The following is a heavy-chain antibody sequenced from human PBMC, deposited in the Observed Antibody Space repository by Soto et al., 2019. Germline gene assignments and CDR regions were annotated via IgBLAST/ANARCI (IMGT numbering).Heavy chain of an antibody. Sequence: GGSLRLSCAASGFTFSSYAMHWVRQAPGKGLEWVAVISYDGSNKYYADSVKGRFTISRDNSKNTLYLQMNSLRAEDTAVYYCARDSSIAAADPYYYGMDVWGQGTTVTVSS. CDR3: ARDSSIAAADPYYYGMDV. J-gene: IGHJ6*02. V-gene: IGHV3-30-3*01. CDR1: GFTFSSYA. CDR2: ISYDGSNK. D-gene: IGHD6-13*01.